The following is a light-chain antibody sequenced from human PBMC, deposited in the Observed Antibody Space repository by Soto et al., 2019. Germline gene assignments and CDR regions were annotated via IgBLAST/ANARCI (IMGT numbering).Light chain of an antibody. CDR3: QRYGSSRPWT. J-gene: IGKJ1*01. Sequence: EIVVTQSPVTLSLSPGERATLSCRVSQSVTSNYIAWYQQKPGQAPRLLIYGVSSRATGIPDRFSGSGSGTDFTLTISRLEPADFAVYYCQRYGSSRPWTFGQGTKVDIK. V-gene: IGKV3-20*01. CDR2: GVS. CDR1: QSVTSNY.